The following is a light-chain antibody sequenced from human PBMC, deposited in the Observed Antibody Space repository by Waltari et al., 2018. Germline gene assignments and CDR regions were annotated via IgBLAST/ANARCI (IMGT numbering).Light chain of an antibody. CDR2: EGA. V-gene: IGLV2-23*01. CDR1: TRDVGTYNL. Sequence: QSALTQPASVSGSPGQSITISCTGTTRDVGTYNLLSLYQPHPGKAPKPMIYEGAKRPSGISNRFSGSKSGNTASLTISGLQAEDEADYYCCSYAGSNTWVFGGGTKLTVL. J-gene: IGLJ3*02. CDR3: CSYAGSNTWV.